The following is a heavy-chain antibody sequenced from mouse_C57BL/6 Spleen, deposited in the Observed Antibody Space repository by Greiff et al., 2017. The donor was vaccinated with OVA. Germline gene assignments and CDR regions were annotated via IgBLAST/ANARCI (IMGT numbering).Heavy chain of an antibody. D-gene: IGHD1-1*01. J-gene: IGHJ3*01. V-gene: IGHV1-61*01. CDR1: GYTFTSYW. CDR2: IYPSDSET. Sequence: QVQLQQPGAELVRPGSSVKLSCKASGYTFTSYWMDWVKQRPGQGLEWIGNIYPSDSETHYNQKFKDKATLTVDKSSSTAYMQLSSLTSADSAVYYCASDHYGGWFAYWGQGTLVTVSA. CDR3: ASDHYGGWFAY.